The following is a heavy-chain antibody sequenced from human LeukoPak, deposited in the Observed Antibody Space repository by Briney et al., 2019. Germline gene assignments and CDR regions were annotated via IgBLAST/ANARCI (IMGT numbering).Heavy chain of an antibody. CDR2: ISYDGSNK. D-gene: IGHD6-13*01. Sequence: GGSLRLSCAASGFTFSSNGMHWVRQAPGKGLEWVAVISYDGSNKYYADSVKGRFTISRDNSKNTLYLQMNSLRAEDTAVYYCAASGIAAADNWFDPWGQGTLVTVSS. CDR3: AASGIAAADNWFDP. V-gene: IGHV3-30*03. CDR1: GFTFSSNG. J-gene: IGHJ5*02.